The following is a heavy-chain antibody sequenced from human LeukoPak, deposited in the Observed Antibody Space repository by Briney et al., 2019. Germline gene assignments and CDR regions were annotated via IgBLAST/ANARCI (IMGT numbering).Heavy chain of an antibody. V-gene: IGHV3-21*01. Sequence: PGGSLRLSCAASGFTFSSYSMNWVRQAPGKGLEWVPSISSSSKYIYYADSVKGRFTISRDNAKNSLYLQMNSLRAEDTAVYYCARDLHSGSRDGFKDDYWGQGTLVTVSS. CDR2: ISSSSKYI. D-gene: IGHD5-24*01. J-gene: IGHJ4*02. CDR1: GFTFSSYS. CDR3: ARDLHSGSRDGFKDDY.